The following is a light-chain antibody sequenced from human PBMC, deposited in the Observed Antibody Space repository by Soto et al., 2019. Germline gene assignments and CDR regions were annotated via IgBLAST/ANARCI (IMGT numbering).Light chain of an antibody. V-gene: IGKV3-11*01. J-gene: IGKJ1*01. Sequence: IVLTHSPATLSLSAGEGSTLSFRSIQSVSSYLAWYQQKPGQAPRLLIYDASNRATGIPARFSGSGSGTDFTLTISSLEPEDFAVYYCQQRSNWPPTWTFGQGTKVDIK. CDR3: QQRSNWPPTWT. CDR1: QSVSSY. CDR2: DAS.